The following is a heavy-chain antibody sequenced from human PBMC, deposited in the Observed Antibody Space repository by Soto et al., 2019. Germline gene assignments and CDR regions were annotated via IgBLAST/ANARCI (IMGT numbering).Heavy chain of an antibody. CDR1: GGSVSSNNYY. Sequence: SETLSLTCTVSGGSVSSNNYYWSWMRQPPAKGLEWIGYISYSGSTNYNPSLKSRVTISVDTSKNQISLKLTSVTAADTAVYYCARDSCSGGSCYSDYWGQGTLVTVSS. V-gene: IGHV4-61*01. CDR3: ARDSCSGGSCYSDY. J-gene: IGHJ4*02. CDR2: ISYSGST. D-gene: IGHD2-15*01.